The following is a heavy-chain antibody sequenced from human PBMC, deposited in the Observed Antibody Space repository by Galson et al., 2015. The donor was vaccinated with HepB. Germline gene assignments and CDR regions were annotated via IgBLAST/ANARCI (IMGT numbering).Heavy chain of an antibody. Sequence: SLRLSCAASGFTFSSHAMHWVRQAPGKGLEWVAVISYDGSNKYYADSVKGRFTISRDNSKNTLYLQMNSLRAEDTAVYYCARVRVTFVIFDWFDPWGQGTLVTVSS. CDR2: ISYDGSNK. D-gene: IGHD3/OR15-3a*01. CDR1: GFTFSSHA. CDR3: ARVRVTFVIFDWFDP. J-gene: IGHJ5*02. V-gene: IGHV3-30*04.